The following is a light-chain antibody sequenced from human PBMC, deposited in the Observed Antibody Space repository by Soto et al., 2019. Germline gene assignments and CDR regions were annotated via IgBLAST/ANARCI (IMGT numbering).Light chain of an antibody. V-gene: IGLV2-14*01. J-gene: IGLJ2*01. Sequence: QSALTQPASVSGSPGQSITISCTGASSDVGGYNYVSWYQQHPGKAPKLMIYDVSNRPSGVSNRFSGSKSGNTASLTISGIQAGDEADYYCSSYTSSSPYVVFGGGTKVTVL. CDR1: SSDVGGYNY. CDR3: SSYTSSSPYVV. CDR2: DVS.